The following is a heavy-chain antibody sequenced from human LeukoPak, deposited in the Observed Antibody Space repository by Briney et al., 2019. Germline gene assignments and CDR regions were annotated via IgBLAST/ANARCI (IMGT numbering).Heavy chain of an antibody. CDR3: ARGGETAAGISSFFDY. CDR2: IIPIFGTA. CDR1: GGTFSSYA. V-gene: IGHV1-69*05. D-gene: IGHD6-13*01. J-gene: IGHJ4*02. Sequence: ASVKVSCKASGGTFSSYAISWVRQAPGQGLEWMGGIIPIFGTANYAQKFQGRVTITTDESTDESTGTAYMELSGLKSEDTAVYYCARGGETAAGISSFFDYWGQGTLVTVSS.